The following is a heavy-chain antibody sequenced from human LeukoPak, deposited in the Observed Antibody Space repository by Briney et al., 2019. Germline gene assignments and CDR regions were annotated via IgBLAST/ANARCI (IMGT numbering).Heavy chain of an antibody. CDR1: GFTVSSNY. D-gene: IGHD3-22*01. V-gene: IGHV3-23*01. CDR3: AKDSAGGSSAYSDY. J-gene: IGHJ4*02. CDR2: ISGSGGGT. Sequence: GGSLRLSCAASGFTVSSNYMSWVRQAPGKGLEWVSTISGSGGGTYYADSVKGRFTISRDNSKNTLYLQMNSLRAEDTAVYYCAKDSAGGSSAYSDYWGQGTLVTVSS.